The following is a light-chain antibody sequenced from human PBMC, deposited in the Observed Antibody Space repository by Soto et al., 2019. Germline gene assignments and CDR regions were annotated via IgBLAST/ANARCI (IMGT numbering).Light chain of an antibody. CDR3: QKYNSAPLT. CDR2: AAS. J-gene: IGKJ4*01. CDR1: QGISNY. V-gene: IGKV1-27*01. Sequence: EIQMTQCPSSLSVSVGDRVTITCRPSQGISNYLAWYQQKPGKVPKLLIYAASTLQSGVPSRFSGSGSGTDFTLTISSLQPEDVATYYCQKYNSAPLTLGGGTKVDIK.